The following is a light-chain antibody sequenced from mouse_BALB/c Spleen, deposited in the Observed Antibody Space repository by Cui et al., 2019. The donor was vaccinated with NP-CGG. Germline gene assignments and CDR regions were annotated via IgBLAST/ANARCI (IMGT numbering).Light chain of an antibody. CDR2: GTN. V-gene: IGLV1*01. J-gene: IGLJ1*01. CDR3: ALWCINHWV. CDR1: TGAVTTSNY. Sequence: QAVVTQESALTTSPGETVTLTCRSSTGAVTTSNYANWVQEKPDHLFTGLIGGTNNRAPGVPARFSGSLIGDKAALTITGAQTEDEAIYFCALWCINHWVFGGGTKLTVL.